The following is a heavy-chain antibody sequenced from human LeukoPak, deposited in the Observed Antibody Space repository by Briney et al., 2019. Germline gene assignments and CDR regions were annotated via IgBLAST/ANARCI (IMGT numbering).Heavy chain of an antibody. D-gene: IGHD3-9*01. CDR2: ISSSSSYI. Sequence: PGGSLRLSCAASVFTFSSYGMSWVRQAPGKGLEWVSSISSSSSYIYYADSVKGRFTISRDNAKNSLYLQMNSLRAEDTAVYYCARQGLRYFDWLSIMGIDYWGQGTLVTVSS. CDR3: ARQGLRYFDWLSIMGIDY. CDR1: VFTFSSYG. J-gene: IGHJ4*02. V-gene: IGHV3-21*01.